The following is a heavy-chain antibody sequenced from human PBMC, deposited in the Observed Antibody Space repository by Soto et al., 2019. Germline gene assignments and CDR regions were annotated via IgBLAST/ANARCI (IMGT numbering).Heavy chain of an antibody. CDR3: ARATDYYDSSGSG. J-gene: IGHJ4*02. Sequence: ASVKVSCKASGYTFTSSAMHWVRQAPGQRLEWMGWINAGNGNTKYSQKFQGRVTITRDTSASTAYMELSSLRSEDTAVYYCARATDYYDSSGSGWCQGTLVTVSS. V-gene: IGHV1-3*01. CDR2: INAGNGNT. D-gene: IGHD3-22*01. CDR1: GYTFTSSA.